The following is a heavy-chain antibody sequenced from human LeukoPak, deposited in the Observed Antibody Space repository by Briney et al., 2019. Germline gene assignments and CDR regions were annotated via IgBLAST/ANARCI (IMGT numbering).Heavy chain of an antibody. V-gene: IGHV1-2*06. CDR1: GYTFTGYY. J-gene: IGHJ4*02. CDR3: ARLSEYCSSTSCYD. CDR2: INPNSGGT. Sequence: GASVKVSCTASGYTFTGYYMHWVRQAPGQGLEWMGRINPNSGGTNYAQKFQGRVTMTRDTSISTAYMELSRLRSDDTAVYYCARLSEYCSSTSCYDWGQGTLLTVSS. D-gene: IGHD2-2*01.